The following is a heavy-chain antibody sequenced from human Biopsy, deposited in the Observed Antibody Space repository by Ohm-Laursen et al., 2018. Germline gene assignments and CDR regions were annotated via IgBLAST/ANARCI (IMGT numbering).Heavy chain of an antibody. J-gene: IGHJ1*01. Sequence: GTLSLTCTVSGGSISNNNYYWGWIRQPPGKGLEWIGHISHTGYTSYKSSLKSRVTISLDTSRKHFSLRLTSLAAADTAVYYCARGSNEYGGLYFPHWGQGTLVTVSS. D-gene: IGHD4-23*01. CDR3: ARGSNEYGGLYFPH. CDR1: GGSISNNNYY. V-gene: IGHV4-61*05. CDR2: ISHTGYT.